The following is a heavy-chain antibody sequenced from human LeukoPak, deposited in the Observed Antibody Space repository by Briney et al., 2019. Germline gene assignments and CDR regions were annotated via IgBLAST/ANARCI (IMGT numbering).Heavy chain of an antibody. Sequence: ASVKVSCKASGYTFTIYAMHWVRPAPGQRLEWMGWINAGNGNTKYSQKFQGRVTITRDTSASTAYMELSSLRSEDTAVYYCARVLIAARFFVRREYYFDYWGQGTLVTVSS. CDR3: ARVLIAARFFVRREYYFDY. V-gene: IGHV1-3*01. CDR1: GYTFTIYA. J-gene: IGHJ4*02. D-gene: IGHD6-6*01. CDR2: INAGNGNT.